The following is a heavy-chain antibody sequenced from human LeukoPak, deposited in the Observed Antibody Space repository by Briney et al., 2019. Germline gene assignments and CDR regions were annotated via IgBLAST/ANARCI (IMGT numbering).Heavy chain of an antibody. D-gene: IGHD2-21*02. CDR2: ISYDGSNK. J-gene: IGHJ4*02. CDR1: GFTFSSYA. Sequence: PGGSLRLSCAASGFTFSSYAMHWVRQAPGKGLEWVAVISYDGSNKYYADSVKGRFTISRDNSKNTLYPQMNSLRAEDTAVYYCARFCGGDCYSFDYWGQGTLVTVSS. CDR3: ARFCGGDCYSFDY. V-gene: IGHV3-30-3*01.